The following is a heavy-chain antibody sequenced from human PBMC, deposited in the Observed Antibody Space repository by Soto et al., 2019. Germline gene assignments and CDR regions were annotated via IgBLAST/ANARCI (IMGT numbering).Heavy chain of an antibody. V-gene: IGHV3-23*01. J-gene: IGHJ4*02. CDR1: GFTFSSYA. CDR3: AKGLYSGSYFDY. CDR2: ISGSGGST. Sequence: GGSLRLSCAASGFTFSSYAMTWVRQAPGKGLEWVSAISGSGGSTYYADSVKGQFTISRDNSKNTLYLQMNSLRAEDTAVYYCAKGLYSGSYFDYWGQGTLGTVPQ. D-gene: IGHD1-26*01.